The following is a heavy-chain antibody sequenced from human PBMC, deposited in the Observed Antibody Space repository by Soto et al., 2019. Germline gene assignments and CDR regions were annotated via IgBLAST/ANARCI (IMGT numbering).Heavy chain of an antibody. CDR1: GFTFSSYA. V-gene: IGHV3-64D*06. CDR3: VKDRFDYSNYYYYGMDV. CDR2: ISSNGGST. J-gene: IGHJ6*02. Sequence: GGSLRLSCSASGFTFSSYAMHWVRQAPGKGLEYVSAISSNGGSTYYADSVKGGFTISRDNSKNTLYLQMSRLRAEDTAVYYCVKDRFDYSNYYYYGMDVWGQGTTVTVSS. D-gene: IGHD4-4*01.